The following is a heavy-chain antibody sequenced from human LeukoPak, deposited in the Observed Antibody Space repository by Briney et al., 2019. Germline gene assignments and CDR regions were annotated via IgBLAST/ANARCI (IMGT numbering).Heavy chain of an antibody. J-gene: IGHJ5*02. CDR2: IIPILGIA. D-gene: IGHD6-13*01. V-gene: IGHV1-69*04. Sequence: SVKVSCKASGGTFSSYTISWVRQAPGQGLEWMGRIIPILGIANYAQKFQGRVTITADKSTSTAYMELSSLRSEDTAVYYCARDLAAAGTDWFDPWGQGTLVTVSS. CDR1: GGTFSSYT. CDR3: ARDLAAAGTDWFDP.